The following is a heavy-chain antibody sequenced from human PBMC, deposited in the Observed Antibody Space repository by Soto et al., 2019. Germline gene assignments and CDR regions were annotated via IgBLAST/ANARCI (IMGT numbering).Heavy chain of an antibody. CDR1: GFTMSDFD. D-gene: IGHD4-17*01. V-gene: IGHV3-48*02. J-gene: IGHJ6*02. Sequence: PGGSLRLSCAASGFTMSDFDMNWVRQAPGKGPECLAYISSSTKTIFFADSVRGRFSISRDDAKNSLSLQMDSLRDDDSAVYYCAREPDYVGLDVWGQGTTVTVSS. CDR3: AREPDYVGLDV. CDR2: ISSSTKTI.